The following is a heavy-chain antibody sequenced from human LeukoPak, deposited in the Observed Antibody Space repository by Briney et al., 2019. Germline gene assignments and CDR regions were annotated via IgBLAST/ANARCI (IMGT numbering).Heavy chain of an antibody. Sequence: ASVKVSCKASGYTFTSYAVHWVRRAPGQSLERMGYINDGDGNTKYSQEFQGRVTITRDTSASIVYMELSSLRSEDMAFYYCARERGEFGGSYFLDYWGQGTLVTVSS. CDR2: INDGDGNT. CDR1: GYTFTSYA. D-gene: IGHD1-26*01. V-gene: IGHV1-3*03. CDR3: ARERGEFGGSYFLDY. J-gene: IGHJ4*02.